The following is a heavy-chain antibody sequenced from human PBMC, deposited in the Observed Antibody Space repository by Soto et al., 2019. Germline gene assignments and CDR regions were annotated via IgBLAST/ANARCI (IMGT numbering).Heavy chain of an antibody. V-gene: IGHV3-30*18. CDR3: TKESNKLFSYSTWSFDY. J-gene: IGHJ4*02. D-gene: IGHD2-15*01. CDR2: ISYDASTT. Sequence: QVQLVESGGGVVQPGRSLRLSCAASGLIFSTYGMHWVRQAPGKGLEWVAVISYDASTTYYADSVKGRFTISRDNSKNMVYLQMNSLRTEDMAVYYCTKESNKLFSYSTWSFDYWGQGTLVTVSS. CDR1: GLIFSTYG.